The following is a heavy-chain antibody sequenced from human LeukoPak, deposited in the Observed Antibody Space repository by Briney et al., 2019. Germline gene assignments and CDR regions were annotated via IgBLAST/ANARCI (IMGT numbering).Heavy chain of an antibody. J-gene: IGHJ3*02. CDR2: IIPIFGTA. Sequence: SVKVSCKASGGTFSSYAISWVRQAPGQGLEWMGGIIPIFGTANYAQKFQGRVTITTDESTSTAYMELSSLRSEDTAVYYCARGTQSSSFAFDIWGQGTMVTVSS. CDR1: GGTFSSYA. CDR3: ARGTQSSSFAFDI. V-gene: IGHV1-69*05. D-gene: IGHD6-6*01.